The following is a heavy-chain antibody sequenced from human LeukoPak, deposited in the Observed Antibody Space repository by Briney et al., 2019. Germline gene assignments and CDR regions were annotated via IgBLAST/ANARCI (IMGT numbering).Heavy chain of an antibody. J-gene: IGHJ6*02. V-gene: IGHV4-34*01. CDR1: GGSFSGYY. D-gene: IGHD3-10*01. CDR2: INHSGST. Sequence: SETLSLTCAVYGGSFSGYYWSWIRQPPGKGLEWSGEINHSGSTNYNPSLKSRVTISVDTSKNQFSLKLSSVTAADTAVYYCARGSYYYGSGSYYNNPTYYYYYGMDVWGQGTTVTVSS. CDR3: ARGSYYYGSGSYYNNPTYYYYYGMDV.